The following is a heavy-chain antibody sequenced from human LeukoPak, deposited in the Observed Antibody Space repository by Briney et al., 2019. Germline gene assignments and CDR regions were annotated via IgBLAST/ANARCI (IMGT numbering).Heavy chain of an antibody. CDR1: GYSFTSYW. V-gene: IGHV5-51*01. CDR3: ARRVISSTWSFDS. Sequence: GESLKISCKSSGYSFTSYWIGWVRQMPGKGLEWMGIIYPGDSDTRFSPSFQGQVTISADKSISTAYLQWSSLKASDTAMYYCARRVISSTWSFDSWGQGTLVTVSS. CDR2: IYPGDSDT. D-gene: IGHD6-13*01. J-gene: IGHJ4*02.